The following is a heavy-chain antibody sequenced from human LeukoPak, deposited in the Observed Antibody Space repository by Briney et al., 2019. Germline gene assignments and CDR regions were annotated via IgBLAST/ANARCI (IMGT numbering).Heavy chain of an antibody. Sequence: QPGGSLRLSCAASGFTFSSYAMSWVRQAPGKGLEWVSAISGSGGSTYYADSVKGRFTISRDNAKNTLYLQMNSLRAEDTAVYYCAREKKSSTSMDYWGQGTLVTVST. D-gene: IGHD2-2*01. CDR3: AREKKSSTSMDY. CDR2: ISGSGGST. J-gene: IGHJ4*02. V-gene: IGHV3-23*01. CDR1: GFTFSSYA.